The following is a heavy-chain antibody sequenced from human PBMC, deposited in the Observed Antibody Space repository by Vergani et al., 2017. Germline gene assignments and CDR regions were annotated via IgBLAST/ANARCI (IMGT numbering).Heavy chain of an antibody. V-gene: IGHV1-2*02. Sequence: QVQLVQSGAEVKKPGASVKVSCKASGYTFTGYYMHWVRQAPGQGLEWMGWSNPNSGGTNYAQKFQGRVTMTRETSISTAYMELSRLRSDDTAVYYCARDLGYCSSTSCYRGGYYYYGMDVWGQGTTVTVSS. D-gene: IGHD2-2*02. CDR2: SNPNSGGT. CDR1: GYTFTGYY. J-gene: IGHJ6*02. CDR3: ARDLGYCSSTSCYRGGYYYYGMDV.